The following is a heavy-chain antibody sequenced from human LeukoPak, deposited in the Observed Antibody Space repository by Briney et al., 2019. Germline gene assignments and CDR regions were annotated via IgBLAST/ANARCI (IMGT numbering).Heavy chain of an antibody. J-gene: IGHJ6*02. CDR3: TKGGGGSTYAQGLKYGMDL. D-gene: IGHD2-2*01. Sequence: GRSLRLSCTGSGFTFNDYAMHWVRQAPGKGLEWVSGISWNTGSIGYADSVRGRFTISRDNAKNSLYLQMSSLRPEDTALYYCTKGGGGSTYAQGLKYGMDLWGQGTTGNVSS. V-gene: IGHV3-9*01. CDR1: GFTFNDYA. CDR2: ISWNTGSI.